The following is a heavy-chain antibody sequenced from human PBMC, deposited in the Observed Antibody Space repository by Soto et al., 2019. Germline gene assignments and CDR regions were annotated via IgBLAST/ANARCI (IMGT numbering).Heavy chain of an antibody. J-gene: IGHJ6*02. V-gene: IGHV3-23*01. CDR2: ISGSGGST. D-gene: IGHD1-26*01. CDR1: GFTFSSYA. CDR3: AKRIVGATYYYYGMDV. Sequence: GGSLRLSCAASGFTFSSYAMSWVRQAPGKGLEWVSAISGSGGSTYYADSVKGRFTISRDNSKNTLYLQMNSLRAEDTAVYYCAKRIVGATYYYYGMDVWDQGTTVTVSS.